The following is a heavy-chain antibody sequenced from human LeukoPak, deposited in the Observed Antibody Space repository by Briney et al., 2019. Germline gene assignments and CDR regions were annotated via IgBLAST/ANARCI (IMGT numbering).Heavy chain of an antibody. CDR3: ARGLGSGYYFDL. Sequence: SETLSLTCTVSGGSISSYYWSWIRQPPGKGLEWIGYIYYSGSTNYNPSLKSRVTISVDASKNQFSLKLSSVTAADTAVYYCARGLGSGYYFDLWGQGTLVTVSS. V-gene: IGHV4-59*01. D-gene: IGHD3-22*01. CDR1: GGSISSYY. CDR2: IYYSGST. J-gene: IGHJ5*02.